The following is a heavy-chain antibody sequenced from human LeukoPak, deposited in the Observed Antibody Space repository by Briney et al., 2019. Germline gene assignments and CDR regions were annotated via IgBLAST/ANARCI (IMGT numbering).Heavy chain of an antibody. CDR1: EFIFSDYW. J-gene: IGHJ5*01. CDR3: ARDNGGWFDS. V-gene: IGHV3-7*03. D-gene: IGHD3-10*01. CDR2: IKQGGREE. Sequence: PGGSLRLSCVASEFIFSDYWMSWVRQAPGNGLEWVANIKQGGREEKYVGSVKGRFAISRDDAKSTLYLQMDSLSGDDTAVYYCARDNGGWFDSWGRGTLVIVSS.